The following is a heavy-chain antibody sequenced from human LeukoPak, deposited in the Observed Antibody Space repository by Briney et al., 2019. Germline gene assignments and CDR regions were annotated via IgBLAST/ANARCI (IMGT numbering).Heavy chain of an antibody. CDR3: ARGAGYNYPYYFDY. V-gene: IGHV3-30*03. Sequence: GGSLRLSCAASGFTFSSYGMHWVRQAPGKGLEWVAVISYDGSNKYYADSVKGRFTISRDNSKNTLYLQMNSLRAEDTAVYYCARGAGYNYPYYFDYWGQGTLVTVSS. CDR2: ISYDGSNK. J-gene: IGHJ4*02. CDR1: GFTFSSYG. D-gene: IGHD5-24*01.